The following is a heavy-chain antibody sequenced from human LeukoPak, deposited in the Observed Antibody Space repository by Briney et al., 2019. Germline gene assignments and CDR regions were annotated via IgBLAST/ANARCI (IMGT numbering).Heavy chain of an antibody. D-gene: IGHD4-17*01. Sequence: GRSLRLSCAASGFTFSSYAMHWVRQAPGKGLEWEAVISYDGSNKYYADSVKGRFTISRDNSKNTLYLQMNSLRAEDTAVYYCAREYRDYYYYYGMDVSGQGTTVTVSS. J-gene: IGHJ6*02. V-gene: IGHV3-30-3*01. CDR3: AREYRDYYYYYGMDV. CDR2: ISYDGSNK. CDR1: GFTFSSYA.